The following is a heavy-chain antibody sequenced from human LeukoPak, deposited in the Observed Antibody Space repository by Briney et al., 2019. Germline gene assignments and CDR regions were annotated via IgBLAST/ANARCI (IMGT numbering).Heavy chain of an antibody. CDR2: MFYSGGT. D-gene: IGHD3-16*02. J-gene: IGHJ4*02. CDR3: ARGDPLRY. CDR1: GGAISSGGHY. V-gene: IGHV4-31*03. Sequence: SETLSLTCTVSGGAISSGGHYWSWIRQHPEKGPEWIGHMFYSGGTYYNPSLKSRVSMSVDTSQNHFSLKLTSVTAADTAVYYCARGDPLRYWGQGIRVTVSS.